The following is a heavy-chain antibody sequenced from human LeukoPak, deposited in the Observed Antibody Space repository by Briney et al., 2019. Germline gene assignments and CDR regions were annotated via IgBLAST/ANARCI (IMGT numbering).Heavy chain of an antibody. D-gene: IGHD6-13*01. V-gene: IGHV1-18*01. CDR2: ISAYNGNT. Sequence: ASVKVSCKASGYTFTSYGISWVRQAPGQGLEWMGWISAYNGNTNYAQKLQGRVTLTRDMSTSTVYMEVSSLRSEDTAVYYCASPIAEYGIALAFDLWGQGTMVTVSS. J-gene: IGHJ3*01. CDR1: GYTFTSYG. CDR3: ASPIAEYGIALAFDL.